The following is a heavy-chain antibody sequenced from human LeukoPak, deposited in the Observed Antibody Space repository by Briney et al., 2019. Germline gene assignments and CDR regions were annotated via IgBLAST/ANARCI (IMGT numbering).Heavy chain of an antibody. Sequence: SETLSLTCTVSGGSISRYYWSWIRQPAGHGLEWIGRIYTSGSTNYTPSLKSRVTMSVDTSKNQFSLKLSSVTAADTAVYYCAQAVYFDWLPLDYWGQGTLVTVSS. V-gene: IGHV4-4*07. CDR2: IYTSGST. J-gene: IGHJ4*02. CDR1: GGSISRYY. CDR3: AQAVYFDWLPLDY. D-gene: IGHD3-9*01.